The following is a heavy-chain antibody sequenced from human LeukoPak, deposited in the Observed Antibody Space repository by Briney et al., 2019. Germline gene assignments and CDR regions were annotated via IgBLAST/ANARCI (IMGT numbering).Heavy chain of an antibody. V-gene: IGHV4-30-2*01. CDR2: IYHSGST. CDR1: GGSISSGGYS. D-gene: IGHD2-15*01. CDR3: ARACSGGSCYPYYYYGMDV. J-gene: IGHJ6*02. Sequence: SETLSLTCAVSGGSISSGGYSWSWIRQPPGKGLEWIGYIYHSGSTYYNPSLKSRVTISVDRSKNQFSLKLSSVTAADTAVYYCARACSGGSCYPYYYYGMDVWGQGTTVTVSS.